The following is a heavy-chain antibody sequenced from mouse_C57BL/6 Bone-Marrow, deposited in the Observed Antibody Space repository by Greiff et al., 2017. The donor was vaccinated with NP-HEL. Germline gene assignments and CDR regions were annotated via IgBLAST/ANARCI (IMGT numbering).Heavy chain of an antibody. CDR2: IDPSDSYT. CDR3: ARGLRGPVYAMDY. V-gene: IGHV1-50*01. J-gene: IGHJ4*01. CDR1: GYTFTSYW. Sequence: QVQLQQPGAELVKPGASVKLSCKASGYTFTSYWMQWVKQRPGQGLEWIGEIDPSDSYTNYNQKFKGKATLTVDTYSSTAYMQLSSLTSEDSAVYYCARGLRGPVYAMDYWGQGTSVTVSS. D-gene: IGHD2-4*01.